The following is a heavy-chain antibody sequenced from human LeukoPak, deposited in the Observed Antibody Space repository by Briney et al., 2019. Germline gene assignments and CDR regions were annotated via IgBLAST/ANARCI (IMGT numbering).Heavy chain of an antibody. J-gene: IGHJ4*02. Sequence: PSETLSLTCTVSGGSISSSSYYWGWIRQPPGKGLEWIGSIYYSGSTYYNPSLKSRVTISVDTSKNQFSLKLSSVTAADTAVYYCARRRTGTTSLFDYWGQGTLVTVSS. CDR1: GGSISSSSYY. CDR2: IYYSGST. D-gene: IGHD1-7*01. CDR3: ARRRTGTTSLFDY. V-gene: IGHV4-39*01.